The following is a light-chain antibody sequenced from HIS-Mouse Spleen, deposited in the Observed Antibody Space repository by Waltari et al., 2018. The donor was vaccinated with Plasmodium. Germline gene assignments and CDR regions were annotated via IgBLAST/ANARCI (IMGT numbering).Light chain of an antibody. Sequence: EIVLTQSPATLSLSPGERATLSCRASQSVSSNLAWYQQKPGQAPRLLIYGASTRATGIPARCSGSGSGTEFTLTISSLQSEDFAVYYCQQYNNWSFTFGPGTKVDIK. CDR3: QQYNNWSFT. J-gene: IGKJ3*01. V-gene: IGKV3-15*01. CDR1: QSVSSN. CDR2: GAS.